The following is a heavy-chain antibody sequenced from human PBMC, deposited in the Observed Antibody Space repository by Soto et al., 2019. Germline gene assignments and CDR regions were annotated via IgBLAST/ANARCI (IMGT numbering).Heavy chain of an antibody. J-gene: IGHJ6*02. CDR1: GFTFSSHW. CDR2: INTDGSYT. CDR3: ASYHYCGGDCYSATYYYGMDV. Sequence: GGSLRLSCAASGFTFSSHWIHWVRQDPGKGLVWVSRINTDGSYTNYADSVEGRFTISRDNAKNTVYLQMNSLRAEDTAVYYCASYHYCGGDCYSATYYYGMDVWGQGTTVTVSS. D-gene: IGHD2-21*02. V-gene: IGHV3-74*01.